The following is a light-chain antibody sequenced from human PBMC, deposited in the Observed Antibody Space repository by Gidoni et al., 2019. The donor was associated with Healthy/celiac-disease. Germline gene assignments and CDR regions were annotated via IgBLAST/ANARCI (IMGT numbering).Light chain of an antibody. Sequence: DIQLTHSPSSLSASVGDRVTITCRASQSIRSYLNWYQEKPGKAPKLLIYAASNLQSGVPSRFSGSGSGTDFTLTISSLQPEDFATYYCQQSYSTPGTFGQGTKLEIK. CDR1: QSIRSY. V-gene: IGKV1-39*01. CDR3: QQSYSTPGT. CDR2: AAS. J-gene: IGKJ2*02.